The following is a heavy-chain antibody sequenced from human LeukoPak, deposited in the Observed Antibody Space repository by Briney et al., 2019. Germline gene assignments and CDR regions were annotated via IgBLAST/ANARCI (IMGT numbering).Heavy chain of an antibody. Sequence: SSETLSLTCSVSGGSITSYYWSWIRQPAGKGLEWIGRIYTSGTTNYSPSLKSRVTMSVDTSKKQFSLKLSSVTAADTAVYYCARESSGWFDDYWGQGTLVTVSS. D-gene: IGHD6-19*01. J-gene: IGHJ4*02. CDR3: ARESSGWFDDY. V-gene: IGHV4-4*07. CDR2: IYTSGTT. CDR1: GGSITSYY.